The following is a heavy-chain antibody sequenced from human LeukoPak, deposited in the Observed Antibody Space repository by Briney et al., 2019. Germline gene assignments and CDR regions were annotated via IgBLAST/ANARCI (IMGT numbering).Heavy chain of an antibody. D-gene: IGHD6-6*01. Sequence: SETLSLTCTVSGGSISSYYWSWIRQPAGKGLERIGRIYTSGSTNYNPSLKSRVTMSVDTSKNQFSLKLSSVTAADTAVYYCARDQGSSAPLFFDYWGQGTLVTVSS. V-gene: IGHV4-4*07. CDR3: ARDQGSSAPLFFDY. J-gene: IGHJ4*02. CDR2: IYTSGST. CDR1: GGSISSYY.